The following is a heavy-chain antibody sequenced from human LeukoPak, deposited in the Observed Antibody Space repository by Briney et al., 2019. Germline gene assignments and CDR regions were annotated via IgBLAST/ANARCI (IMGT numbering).Heavy chain of an antibody. Sequence: PGRSLRLSCAASGFTFSDYAMHWVRQAPGKGLEWVSSISSSSSYIYYADSVKGRFTISRDNAKNSLYLQMNSLRAEDTAVYYCARWGSSSVNWFDPWGQGTLVTVSS. V-gene: IGHV3-21*01. CDR1: GFTFSDYA. J-gene: IGHJ5*02. D-gene: IGHD6-6*01. CDR3: ARWGSSSVNWFDP. CDR2: ISSSSSYI.